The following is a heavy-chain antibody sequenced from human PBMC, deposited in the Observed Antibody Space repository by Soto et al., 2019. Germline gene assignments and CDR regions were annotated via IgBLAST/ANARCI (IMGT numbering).Heavy chain of an antibody. Sequence: GGSLRLSCTASGFTFSDYYMSWIRQAPGKGLEWVLYIFIGSDYTNYANSVKVRFTISRDNAKNSLYLEMNSLRAEDTAVYYCARIRASSWYTRGYLYXWGQGTLVTVSX. CDR1: GFTFSDYY. J-gene: IGHJ4*02. CDR3: ARIRASSWYTRGYLYX. CDR2: IFIGSDYT. D-gene: IGHD6-13*01. V-gene: IGHV3-11*06.